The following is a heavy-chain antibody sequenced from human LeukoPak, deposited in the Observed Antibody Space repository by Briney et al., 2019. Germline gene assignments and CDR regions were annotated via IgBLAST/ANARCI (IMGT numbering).Heavy chain of an antibody. J-gene: IGHJ4*02. Sequence: QTGGSLRLSCAASGFTFSSYAMSWVRQAPGKGLEWVAGISDSGGSTNYADSVKGRFTISRDNPKNTLYLQMNSLRAEDTAVYFCAKRGIVIRAVIIVGFHKEAYYFDYWGQGALVTVSS. CDR3: AKRGIVIRAVIIVGFHKEAYYFDY. V-gene: IGHV3-23*01. CDR2: ISDSGGST. CDR1: GFTFSSYA. D-gene: IGHD3-10*01.